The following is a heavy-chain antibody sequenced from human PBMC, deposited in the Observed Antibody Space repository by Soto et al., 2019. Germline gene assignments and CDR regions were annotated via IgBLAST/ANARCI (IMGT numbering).Heavy chain of an antibody. Sequence: GESLKISCKGSGYSFTTYWISWVRQMPGKGLEWMGRIDPSDSYTNYSPSFQGHVTFSLDKSISTAYLQWNSLKASDTAMYYCSRHFGPGYNWFSSWGQGSLVPVSS. V-gene: IGHV5-10-1*01. CDR3: SRHFGPGYNWFSS. J-gene: IGHJ5*01. D-gene: IGHD3-16*01. CDR1: GYSFTTYW. CDR2: IDPSDSYT.